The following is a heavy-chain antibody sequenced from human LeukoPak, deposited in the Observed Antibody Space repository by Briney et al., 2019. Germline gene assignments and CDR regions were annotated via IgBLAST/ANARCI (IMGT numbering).Heavy chain of an antibody. J-gene: IGHJ4*02. Sequence: SETLSLTCTVSGDSISGYYWSWIRQPPGKGLEWIGYIYYSGSTNYNSSLKNRVTISVDTSKAQFSLKLSSVTAADTAVYYCARVTGYSYGLYYFDYWGLGTLVTVSS. D-gene: IGHD5-18*01. CDR2: IYYSGST. V-gene: IGHV4-59*01. CDR1: GDSISGYY. CDR3: ARVTGYSYGLYYFDY.